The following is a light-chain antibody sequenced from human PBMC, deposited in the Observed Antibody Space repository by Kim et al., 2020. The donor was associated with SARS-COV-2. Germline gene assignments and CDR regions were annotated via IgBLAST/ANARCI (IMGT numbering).Light chain of an antibody. CDR2: APS. J-gene: IGKJ4*01. V-gene: IGKV1-39*01. Sequence: DIQLTQSPSSLSASVGDRVTINCRASQSIGNYLNWYQQKPGKVPKVLIYAPSALQSGVPSRFSGSGSATDFTLSISSLQPKDFAIYLCQLSYRGPCSCGGGTKVYIK. CDR3: QLSYRGPCS. CDR1: QSIGNY.